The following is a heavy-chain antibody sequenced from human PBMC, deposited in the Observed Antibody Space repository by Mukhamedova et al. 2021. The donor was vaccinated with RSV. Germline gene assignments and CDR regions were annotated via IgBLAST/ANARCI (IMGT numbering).Heavy chain of an antibody. V-gene: IGHV4-31*02. CDR2: IHTSGSS. CDR3: AREGPYFYGMDV. J-gene: IGHJ6*02. Sequence: PGTGLEWIGFIHTSGSSSYNPSLKSRVTMSVDRSTNHFSLNLKSVTAADTAVYFCAREGPYFYGMDVWGRGTSGTV.